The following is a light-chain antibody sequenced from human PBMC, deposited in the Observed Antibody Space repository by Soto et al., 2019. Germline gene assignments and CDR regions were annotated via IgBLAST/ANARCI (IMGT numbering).Light chain of an antibody. Sequence: DIQLTQSPSFLSASVGDRVTITCRASQGISNYLAWYQQKPGKAPQLQIYAASTLQSGVPSRFSGSGSGTEFTLTISSLQPEDFATYCCQQLNSSPFTFGPGTKVDIK. CDR1: QGISNY. J-gene: IGKJ3*01. CDR2: AAS. CDR3: QQLNSSPFT. V-gene: IGKV1-9*01.